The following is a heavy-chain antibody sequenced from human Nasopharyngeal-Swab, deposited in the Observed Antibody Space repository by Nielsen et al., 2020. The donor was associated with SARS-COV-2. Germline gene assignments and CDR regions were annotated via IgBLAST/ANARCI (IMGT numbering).Heavy chain of an antibody. J-gene: IGHJ5*02. CDR1: GFTFSSYW. V-gene: IGHV3-7*03. D-gene: IGHD5-12*01. CDR2: INQDGSPK. Sequence: GESLKISCAASGFTFSSYWMSWVRQAPGKGLECVANINQDGSPKYYVESVKGRFTVPRDNAENLMYLQMDNLRAEDTAIYYCARISRGYTGYVDQNWFDPWGQGTLVTVSS. CDR3: ARISRGYTGYVDQNWFDP.